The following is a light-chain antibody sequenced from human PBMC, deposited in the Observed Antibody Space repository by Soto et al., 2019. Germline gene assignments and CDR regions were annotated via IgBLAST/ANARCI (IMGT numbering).Light chain of an antibody. CDR2: GNS. CDR1: SSNIGAGYD. J-gene: IGLJ7*01. CDR3: QSYDNSLITV. V-gene: IGLV1-40*01. Sequence: QSVLTQPPSVSGAPGQRVTISCTGSSSNIGAGYDVHWYQQLPGTAPKLLIYGNSNRPSGVPDRFSGSKSGTSASLAITGLQAEDEADYYCQSYDNSLITVFGGGTQLTVL.